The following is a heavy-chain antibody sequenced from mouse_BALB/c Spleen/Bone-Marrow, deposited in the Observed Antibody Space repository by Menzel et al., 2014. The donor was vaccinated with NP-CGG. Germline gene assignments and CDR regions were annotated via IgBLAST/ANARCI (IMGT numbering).Heavy chain of an antibody. CDR3: ARVTTDWYFDV. CDR2: INPYNGDT. CDR1: GYSFTGYF. V-gene: IGHV1-20*02. D-gene: IGHD1-1*01. Sequence: EVKVVDSGPELVKPGASVKISCKASGYSFTGYFMNWVMQSHGKSLEWIGRINPYNGDTFYNQKFKGKATLTVDKSSSTAHMELRSLASEDSAVYYCARVTTDWYFDVWGAGTTVTVSS. J-gene: IGHJ1*01.